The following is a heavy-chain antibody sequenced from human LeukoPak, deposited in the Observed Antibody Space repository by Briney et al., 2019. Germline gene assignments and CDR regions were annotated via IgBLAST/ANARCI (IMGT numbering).Heavy chain of an antibody. CDR3: ARDAAYDSRGDY. CDR2: ISSSSRSYI. V-gene: IGHV3-21*01. Sequence: GGSLRLSCAASGFTFSSYSMNWVRQAPGKGLEWVSCISSSSRSYIYYADSVKGRFTISRDNAKNSLYLQMNGLRAEDTAVYYCARDAAYDSRGDYWGQGTLVTVSS. D-gene: IGHD5-12*01. J-gene: IGHJ4*02. CDR1: GFTFSSYS.